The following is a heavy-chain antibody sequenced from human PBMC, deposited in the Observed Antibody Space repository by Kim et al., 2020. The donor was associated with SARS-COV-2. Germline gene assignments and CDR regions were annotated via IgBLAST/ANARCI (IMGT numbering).Heavy chain of an antibody. Sequence: ANSGKGRFTISRDNYKDTLYLQMNSLRAEDTAVYYCAKDLTFAPAWYFDLWGRGTLVTVSS. CDR3: AKDLTFAPAWYFDL. V-gene: IGHV3-33*06. D-gene: IGHD3-3*02. J-gene: IGHJ2*01.